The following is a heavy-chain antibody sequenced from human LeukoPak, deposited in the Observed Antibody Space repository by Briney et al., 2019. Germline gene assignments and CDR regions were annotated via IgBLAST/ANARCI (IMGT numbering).Heavy chain of an antibody. CDR3: ARHGYPGDRYWYFDL. Sequence: SETLSLTCTVSGGSISSSSYYWGWIRQPPGTGLEWIGSIYYSGSTYYNPSLKSRVTISVDTSKNQFSLKLSSVTAADTAVYYCARHGYPGDRYWYFDLWGRGTLVTVSS. CDR1: GGSISSSSYY. J-gene: IGHJ2*01. V-gene: IGHV4-39*01. CDR2: IYYSGST. D-gene: IGHD7-27*01.